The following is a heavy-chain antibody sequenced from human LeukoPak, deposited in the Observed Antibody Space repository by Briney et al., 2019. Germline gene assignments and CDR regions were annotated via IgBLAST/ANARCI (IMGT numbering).Heavy chain of an antibody. CDR1: GYSISTGRY. D-gene: IGHD4-11*01. J-gene: IGHJ4*02. Sequence: PSETLSLTCAVSGYSISTGRYWGWIRQPTGKGLEWIGSIYQSGSTYYNPSLKSRVTISVDKSKNQFSLNLRSVTAPDTAVYYCASSLTTAGIDYWGQGTLVTVSS. CDR3: ASSLTTAGIDY. V-gene: IGHV4-38-2*01. CDR2: IYQSGST.